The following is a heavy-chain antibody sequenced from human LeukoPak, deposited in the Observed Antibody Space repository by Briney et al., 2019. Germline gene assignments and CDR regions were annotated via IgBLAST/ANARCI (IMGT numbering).Heavy chain of an antibody. D-gene: IGHD3-22*01. V-gene: IGHV3-74*01. J-gene: IGHJ4*02. Sequence: GGSLRLSCAASGFTFSSYWRHWVRQAPGKGLVWVSRINSDGSSTSYADSVKGRFTISRDNAKNTLYLQMNSLRAEDTAVYYCARDRNDYYDCSGYDYWGEGTLVTVSS. CDR3: ARDRNDYYDCSGYDY. CDR1: GFTFSSYW. CDR2: INSDGSST.